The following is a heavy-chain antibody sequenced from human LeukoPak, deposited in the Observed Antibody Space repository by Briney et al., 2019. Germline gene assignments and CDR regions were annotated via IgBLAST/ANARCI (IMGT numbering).Heavy chain of an antibody. CDR2: ISGSGGST. CDR1: GFTFGTYW. Sequence: PGGSLRLSCEASGFTFGTYWMSWVREAPGEGLEWVSAISGSGGSTYYADSVKGRFTISRDNSKNTLYLQMNSLRAEDTAVYYCAKEARYFDWSFDYWGQGTLVTVSS. V-gene: IGHV3-23*01. D-gene: IGHD3-9*01. CDR3: AKEARYFDWSFDY. J-gene: IGHJ4*02.